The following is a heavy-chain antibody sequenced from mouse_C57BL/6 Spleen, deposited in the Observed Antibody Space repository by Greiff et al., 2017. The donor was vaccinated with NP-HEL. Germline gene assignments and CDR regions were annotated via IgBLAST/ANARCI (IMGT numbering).Heavy chain of an antibody. D-gene: IGHD1-1*01. CDR3: TREGEITTVVAPFDY. CDR1: GFTFSSYA. J-gene: IGHJ2*01. V-gene: IGHV5-9-1*02. CDR2: ISSGGDYI. Sequence: EVKLMESGEGLVKPGGSLKLSCAASGFTFSSYAMSWVRQTPEKRLEWVAYISSGGDYIYYADTVKGRFTISRDNARNTLYLQMSSLKSEDTAMYYCTREGEITTVVAPFDYWGQGTTLTVSS.